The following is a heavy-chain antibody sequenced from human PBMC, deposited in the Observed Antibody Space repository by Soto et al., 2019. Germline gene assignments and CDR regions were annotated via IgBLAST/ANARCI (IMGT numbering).Heavy chain of an antibody. CDR2: TYYRSKWYN. CDR3: ARVGYCSSTSCFWGWFDP. J-gene: IGHJ5*02. V-gene: IGHV6-1*01. D-gene: IGHD2-2*01. Sequence: QVQLQQSGPGLVKPSQTLPLTCAISGDSVSSNSAPWNWIRQSPSRGLEWLGRTYYRSKWYNDYAVSVKSRITINPDTSKKQFSLQLNSVTPEDTAVYYCARVGYCSSTSCFWGWFDPWGQGTLVTVSS. CDR1: GDSVSSNSAP.